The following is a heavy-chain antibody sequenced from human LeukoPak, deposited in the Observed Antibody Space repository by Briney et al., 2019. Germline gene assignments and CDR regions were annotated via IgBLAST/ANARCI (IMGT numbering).Heavy chain of an antibody. CDR3: ARVRGGYFDL. J-gene: IGHJ2*01. CDR2: INHSGST. Sequence: SETLSLTCAVYGGSFSGYYWNWIRQPPGKGLEWIGEINHSGSTNYNPSLKSRVTVSLDTSKNQFSLKLNSVTAADTAVYYCARVRGGYFDLWGRGTLVTVSS. D-gene: IGHD2-15*01. V-gene: IGHV4-34*01. CDR1: GGSFSGYY.